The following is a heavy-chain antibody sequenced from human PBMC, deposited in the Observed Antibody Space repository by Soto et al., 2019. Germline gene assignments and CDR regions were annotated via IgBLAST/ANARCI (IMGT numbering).Heavy chain of an antibody. D-gene: IGHD7-27*01. CDR1: GFTFTRYS. J-gene: IGHJ4*02. V-gene: IGHV3-21*06. Sequence: EVQLVESGGGLVKPGGSLRLSCAASGFTFTRYSMNWVRQAPGKGLEWVSSISSTANYIYYGDSMKGRFTTSRDNAKNSLHLELNNLRAEDTAVYCCARESEDLTTHLDYWGQGNLVTVSS. CDR2: ISSTANYI. CDR3: ARESEDLTTHLDY.